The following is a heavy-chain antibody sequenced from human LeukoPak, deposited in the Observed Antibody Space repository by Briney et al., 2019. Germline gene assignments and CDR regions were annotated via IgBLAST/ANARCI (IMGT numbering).Heavy chain of an antibody. V-gene: IGHV3-7*01. Sequence: PGGSLRLSCEASGFTFSSYRMSWVRQAPGKGLEWVANIKKDESETYYVDSVKGRFTISRDNAKNSLYLQMNSLRAEDTAVYYCARAGTHYLQYYMDVWGKGTTVTVSS. J-gene: IGHJ6*03. CDR1: GFTFSSYR. CDR3: ARAGTHYLQYYMDV. CDR2: IKKDESET. D-gene: IGHD3-10*01.